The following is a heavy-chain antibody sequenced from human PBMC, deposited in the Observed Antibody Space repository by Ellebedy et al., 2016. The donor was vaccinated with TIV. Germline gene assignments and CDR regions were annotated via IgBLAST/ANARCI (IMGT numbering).Heavy chain of an antibody. CDR3: ARQHDYGDYSFGI. CDR1: GYSFTSYW. CDR2: IHSGDSDT. J-gene: IGHJ3*02. Sequence: GESLKISXKGSGYSFTSYWIGWVRQTPGKGLELMGIIHSGDSDTGYSPSFQGQVTISADKSISTAYLQWSSLKASDTAMYYCARQHDYGDYSFGIWGQGTMVTVSS. V-gene: IGHV5-51*01. D-gene: IGHD4-17*01.